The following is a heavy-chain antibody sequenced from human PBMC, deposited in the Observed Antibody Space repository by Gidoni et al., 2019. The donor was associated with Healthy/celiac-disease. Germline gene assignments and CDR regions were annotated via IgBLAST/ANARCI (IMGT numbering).Heavy chain of an antibody. CDR3: ARLRYYDFWSGYYTMNWFDP. Sequence: QVQLVQSGAEVKKPGASVKVSCKASGYTFPSSGISWVRQAPGQGLEWMGWSSAYNGNTNYAQKLQGRVTMTTDTSTSTAYMELRSLRSDDTAVYYCARLRYYDFWSGYYTMNWFDPWGQGTLVTVSS. CDR1: GYTFPSSG. V-gene: IGHV1-18*01. J-gene: IGHJ5*02. D-gene: IGHD3-3*01. CDR2: SSAYNGNT.